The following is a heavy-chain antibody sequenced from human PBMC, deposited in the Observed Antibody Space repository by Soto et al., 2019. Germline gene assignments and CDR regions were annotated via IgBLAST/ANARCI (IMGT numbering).Heavy chain of an antibody. CDR2: IDTDGSST. CDR1: GFTFSSYW. D-gene: IGHD3-16*01. V-gene: IGHV3-74*01. J-gene: IGHJ4*02. Sequence: EVQLVESGGGLVQPGGSLRLSCVVSGFTFSSYWMHWVRQAPGKGLVWVSRIDTDGSSTTYADSVEGRFTISRDNAKNTLYLQMHSLRDEDTAVYYCARDGDVNTGFGKDYWGQGTLVTVSS. CDR3: ARDGDVNTGFGKDY.